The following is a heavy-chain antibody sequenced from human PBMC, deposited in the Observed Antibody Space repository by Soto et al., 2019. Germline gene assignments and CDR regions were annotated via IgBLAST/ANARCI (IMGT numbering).Heavy chain of an antibody. Sequence: QLQLQESGSGLVKPSQTLSLTCAVSGASISSGGHSWSWIRQPPGKGLEWIGYIYPSGSTFYNPSLKSRVTLSVDKSKNQSSLKLSSVTAAVTALYYCASRVVAFDYWGQGTLVTVSS. J-gene: IGHJ4*02. CDR3: ASRVVAFDY. D-gene: IGHD2-15*01. CDR2: IYPSGST. CDR1: GASISSGGHS. V-gene: IGHV4-30-2*01.